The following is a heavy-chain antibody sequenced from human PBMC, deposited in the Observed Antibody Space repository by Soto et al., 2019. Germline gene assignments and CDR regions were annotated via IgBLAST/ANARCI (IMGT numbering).Heavy chain of an antibody. CDR2: ISSSSGTI. CDR3: ARGSYGTYDY. J-gene: IGHJ4*02. CDR1: GFTFTTYG. V-gene: IGHV3-21*01. D-gene: IGHD5-18*01. Sequence: ELQLVESGGGLVKPGGSLRLSCAASGFTFTTYGMNWVRQAPGKGLEWVSSISSSSGTIYYADSVKVRFTISRDNAKNSLYLQMDSLRADDTAVYYCARGSYGTYDYWGQGTLVTVSS.